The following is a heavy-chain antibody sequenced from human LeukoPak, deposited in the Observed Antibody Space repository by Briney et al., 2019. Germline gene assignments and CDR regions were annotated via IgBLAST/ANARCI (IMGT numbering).Heavy chain of an antibody. Sequence: GASVKVSCRASGYTFTSYGFTWVRQAPGQGPEWMGWISAYDGNTNSAQKFQGRVTMTIDTSSSTAYMELRSLTSDDTAVYYCARDGYGSGKGYFDYWGQGTLVTVSS. CDR3: ARDGYGSGKGYFDY. CDR2: ISAYDGNT. D-gene: IGHD3-10*01. CDR1: GYTFTSYG. J-gene: IGHJ4*02. V-gene: IGHV1-18*01.